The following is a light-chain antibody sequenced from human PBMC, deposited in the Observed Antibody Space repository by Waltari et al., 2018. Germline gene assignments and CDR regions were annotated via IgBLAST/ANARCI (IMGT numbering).Light chain of an antibody. J-gene: IGLJ3*02. CDR1: SSNIGSAA. CDR2: TND. Sequence: QSVLTQPPSASGTPGQRVTISCSGSSSNIGSAAVNCYQQIPGTAPKLLFHTNDQRPPVVPDRFSGCQSGTSASLDISGLQAEDEADYYCAAWDDSLDKWLFGGGTKVTVL. V-gene: IGLV1-44*01. CDR3: AAWDDSLDKWL.